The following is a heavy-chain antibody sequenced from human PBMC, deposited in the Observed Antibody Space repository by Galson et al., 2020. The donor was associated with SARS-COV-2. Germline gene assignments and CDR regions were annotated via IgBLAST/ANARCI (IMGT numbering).Heavy chain of an antibody. Sequence: ALHGESLKISCAASGFTFSSYWMHWVRQAPGKGLVWVSRIYSEGSSTSYADSVKGRFTISGDNAKNTLYLQMNSLSAEDTAVYYCARVYMGNDYFDYWGQGALVTVSS. V-gene: IGHV3-74*01. CDR1: GFTFSSYW. J-gene: IGHJ4*02. CDR3: ARVYMGNDYFDY. CDR2: IYSEGSST. D-gene: IGHD7-27*01.